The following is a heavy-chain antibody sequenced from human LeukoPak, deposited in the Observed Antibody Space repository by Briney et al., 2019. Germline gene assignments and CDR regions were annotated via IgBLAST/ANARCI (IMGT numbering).Heavy chain of an antibody. CDR2: ISGSGGST. J-gene: IGHJ3*02. Sequence: GGSLRLSCAASGFTFSTFAMSWVRQAPGKGLEWVSTISGSGGSTYYADSVKGRFTISRDNSKNTLYLQMNSLRAEDTAVYYCAKGFVTDSSGYYAVFAFDIWGQGTWSPSLQ. V-gene: IGHV3-23*01. D-gene: IGHD3-22*01. CDR1: GFTFSTFA. CDR3: AKGFVTDSSGYYAVFAFDI.